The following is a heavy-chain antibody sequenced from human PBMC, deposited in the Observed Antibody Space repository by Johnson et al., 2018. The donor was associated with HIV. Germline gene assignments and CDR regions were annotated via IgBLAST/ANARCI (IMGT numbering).Heavy chain of an antibody. D-gene: IGHD1-26*01. Sequence: QVQLVESGGGVVQPGRSLRLSCAASGFTFSSYVMHWVRQAPGKGLEWVAVISYDGSNKYYADSVKGRFTISRDNSKNTLYLQMNSLRPEDTAVYYCAREKWGQRMKAFDIWGQGTMVTVSS. CDR3: AREKWGQRMKAFDI. J-gene: IGHJ3*02. V-gene: IGHV3-30*04. CDR1: GFTFSSYV. CDR2: ISYDGSNK.